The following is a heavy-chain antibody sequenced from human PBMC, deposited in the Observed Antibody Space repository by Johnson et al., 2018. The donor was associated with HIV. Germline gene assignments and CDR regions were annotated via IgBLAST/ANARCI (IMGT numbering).Heavy chain of an antibody. J-gene: IGHJ3*02. Sequence: VQLVESGGGVVQPGRSLRLSCAASGFTFSTYWMSWVRQVPGKGLEWVANIKQDGSEKSYVDSVKGRFTISRDNAKNSLYLQMNSLGTEDTALYYCARDFRSVGANDAFDIWGQGTMVTVSS. CDR1: GFTFSTYW. CDR2: IKQDGSEK. V-gene: IGHV3-7*01. CDR3: ARDFRSVGANDAFDI. D-gene: IGHD1-26*01.